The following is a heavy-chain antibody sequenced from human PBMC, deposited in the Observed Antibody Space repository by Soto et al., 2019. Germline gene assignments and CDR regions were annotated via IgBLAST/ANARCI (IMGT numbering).Heavy chain of an antibody. D-gene: IGHD1-1*01. V-gene: IGHV4-30-4*01. CDR2: IFYSGTT. Sequence: SETLSLTCTASGDSISSADYYWSWIRQTPGKGLEWIGHIFYSGTTYYNPSLKSRLTISVDTSKNHFSLRLTSVTAADTAVYYCARDLWVEPELYYYGMDVWGQGTTVTVSS. CDR3: ARDLWVEPELYYYGMDV. J-gene: IGHJ6*02. CDR1: GDSISSADYY.